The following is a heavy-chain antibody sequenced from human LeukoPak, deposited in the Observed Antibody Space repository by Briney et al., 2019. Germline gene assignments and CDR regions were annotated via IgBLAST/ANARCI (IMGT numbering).Heavy chain of an antibody. V-gene: IGHV4-34*01. CDR3: ARGRYPGIAAAGHYGMDV. J-gene: IGHJ6*04. CDR2: INHSGST. Sequence: SETLSLTCAVYGGSFSDYYWSWIRQPPGKGLEWIGEINHSGSTNYNPSLKSRVTISVDTSKSQFSLKLSSATAADTAVYYCARGRYPGIAAAGHYGMDVWGKGTTVTVSS. CDR1: GGSFSDYY. D-gene: IGHD6-13*01.